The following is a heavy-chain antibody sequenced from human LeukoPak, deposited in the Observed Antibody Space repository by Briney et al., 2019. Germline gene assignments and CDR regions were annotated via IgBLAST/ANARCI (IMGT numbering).Heavy chain of an antibody. Sequence: GGSLRLSCAASGFTFSSYAMHWVRLSPGKGLEYVSGISSNGGTTSYADSVQGRFTISKDNSKNTLYLQMGSLRGEDMAVYYCAKVGSGWPGYYFDYWGQGTLVTVSS. J-gene: IGHJ4*02. V-gene: IGHV3-64*02. CDR2: ISSNGGTT. CDR3: AKVGSGWPGYYFDY. D-gene: IGHD6-19*01. CDR1: GFTFSSYA.